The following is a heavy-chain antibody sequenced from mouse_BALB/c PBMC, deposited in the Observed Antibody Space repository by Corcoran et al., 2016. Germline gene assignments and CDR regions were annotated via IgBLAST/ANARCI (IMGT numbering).Heavy chain of an antibody. V-gene: IGHV1-84*02. D-gene: IGHD1-1*01. CDR3: ARDGSPVDY. Sequence: QIQLQQSGPELVKPGASVKISCKASGYTFTDYYINWVKQKPGLGLEWIGWIYPGSGNTKYNEKFKGKATLTVDTSSSTAYMQLSSLTSGDTAVHFCARDGSPVDYWGQGTTLTVSS. CDR2: IYPGSGNT. J-gene: IGHJ2*01. CDR1: GYTFTDYY.